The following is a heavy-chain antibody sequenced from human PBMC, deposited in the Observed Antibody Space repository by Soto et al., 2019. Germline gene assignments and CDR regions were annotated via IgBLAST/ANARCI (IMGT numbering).Heavy chain of an antibody. CDR3: TAAYSDSLSLYFDY. Sequence: EVQLVESGGGLVKPGGSLRLSCAASGFTFSKAWMTWVRQAPGKGLEWVGRIKSKADGGTIDYAAPEKGRFTISRDDSKNTLYLQMHSLKTDDTALYSCTAAYSDSLSLYFDYWGQGALVSVSS. V-gene: IGHV3-15*01. D-gene: IGHD6-25*01. CDR2: IKSKADGGTI. CDR1: GFTFSKAW. J-gene: IGHJ4*02.